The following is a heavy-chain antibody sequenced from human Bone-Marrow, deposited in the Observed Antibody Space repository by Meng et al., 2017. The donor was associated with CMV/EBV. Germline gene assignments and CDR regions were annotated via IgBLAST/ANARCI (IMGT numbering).Heavy chain of an antibody. CDR1: DDSISSYY. CDR3: ARVLSGWLDS. Sequence: SETLSLTCSVSDDSISSYYWSWIRQPPGKGLEWIGDIYNSGSTNYNPSLQSRVIISVDTSKNQFSLKVRSVTAADTAVYYCARVLSGWLDSWGQGTLVTGSS. CDR2: IYNSGST. V-gene: IGHV4-59*01. J-gene: IGHJ5*01.